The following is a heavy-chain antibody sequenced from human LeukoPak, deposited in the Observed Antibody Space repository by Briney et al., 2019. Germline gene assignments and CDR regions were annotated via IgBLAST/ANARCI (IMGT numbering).Heavy chain of an antibody. CDR3: ARHYCTNGVCYTNGNNWFGP. J-gene: IGHJ5*02. Sequence: KPSETLSLTCTVSGGSISSYYWSWIRQPPGKGLEWIGYIYYSGSTNYNPSLKSRVTISVDTSKNQFSLKLSSVTAADTAVYYCARHYCTNGVCYTNGNNWFGPWGQGTLVTVSS. V-gene: IGHV4-59*01. D-gene: IGHD2-8*01. CDR2: IYYSGST. CDR1: GGSISSYY.